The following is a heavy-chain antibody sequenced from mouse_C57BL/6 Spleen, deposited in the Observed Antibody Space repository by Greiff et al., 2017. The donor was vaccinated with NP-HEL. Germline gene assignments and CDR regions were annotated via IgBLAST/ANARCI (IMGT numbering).Heavy chain of an antibody. D-gene: IGHD2-14*01. V-gene: IGHV1-42*01. J-gene: IGHJ2*01. CDR3: ARKGSVREYFDY. Sequence: VQLKQSGPELVKPGASVKISCKASGYSFTGYYMNWVKQSPEKSLEWIGEINPSTGGTTYNQKFKAKATLTVDKSSSTAYMQLKSLTSEDSAVYYCARKGSVREYFDYWGQDTTLTVSS. CDR2: INPSTGGT. CDR1: GYSFTGYY.